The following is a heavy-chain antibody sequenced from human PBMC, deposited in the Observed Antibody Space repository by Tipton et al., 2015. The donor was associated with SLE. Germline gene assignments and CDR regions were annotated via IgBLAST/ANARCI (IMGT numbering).Heavy chain of an antibody. CDR2: INHSGST. J-gene: IGHJ3*02. V-gene: IGHV4-34*01. CDR3: ATRFLTGDLGDAFDI. CDR1: GGSFSGYY. Sequence: LRLSCAVYGGSFSGYYWSWIRQPPGKGLEWIGEINHSGSTNYNPSLKSRVTIPVDTSKNQFSLKLSSVTAADTAVYYCATRFLTGDLGDAFDIWGQGTMVTVSS. D-gene: IGHD7-27*01.